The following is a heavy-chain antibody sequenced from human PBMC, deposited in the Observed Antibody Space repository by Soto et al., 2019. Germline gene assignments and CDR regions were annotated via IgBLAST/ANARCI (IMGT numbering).Heavy chain of an antibody. CDR3: ARRFDYGSGMQVDY. Sequence: SETLSLTCTVSGGSISSSSYYWGWIRQPPGKGLEWIGSIYYSGSTYYNPSLKSRVTISVDTSKNQFSLKLSSVTAADTAVYYCARRFDYGSGMQVDYWGQGTLVTVSS. D-gene: IGHD3-10*01. V-gene: IGHV4-39*01. CDR1: GGSISSSSYY. CDR2: IYYSGST. J-gene: IGHJ4*02.